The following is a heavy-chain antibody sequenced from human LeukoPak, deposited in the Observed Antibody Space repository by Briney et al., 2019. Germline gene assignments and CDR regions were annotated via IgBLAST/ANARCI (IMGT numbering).Heavy chain of an antibody. Sequence: GSLRLSCTASGFTFSSYAMSWVRQAPGKGLEWVSAISGSGGSTYYADSVKGRFTISRDNSKNTLYLQMNSLRAEDTAVYYCAKEQGQQLVLNPFDYWGQGTLVTVSS. V-gene: IGHV3-23*01. CDR3: AKEQGQQLVLNPFDY. J-gene: IGHJ4*02. CDR2: ISGSGGST. D-gene: IGHD6-13*01. CDR1: GFTFSSYA.